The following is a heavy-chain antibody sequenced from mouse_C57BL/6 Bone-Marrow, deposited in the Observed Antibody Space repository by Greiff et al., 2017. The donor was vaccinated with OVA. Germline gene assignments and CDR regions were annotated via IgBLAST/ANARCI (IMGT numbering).Heavy chain of an antibody. Sequence: VQLQQSGAELVRPGASVTLSCKASGYTFTDYEMHWVKQTPVHGLEWIGAIDPETGGTDYNQKFKGKAILTADKSSSTAYMELRSLTSEDSAVSYCGDDYGYFDYWGQGTTLTVSS. CDR1: GYTFTDYE. CDR2: IDPETGGT. CDR3: GDDYGYFDY. V-gene: IGHV1-15*01. D-gene: IGHD2-4*01. J-gene: IGHJ2*01.